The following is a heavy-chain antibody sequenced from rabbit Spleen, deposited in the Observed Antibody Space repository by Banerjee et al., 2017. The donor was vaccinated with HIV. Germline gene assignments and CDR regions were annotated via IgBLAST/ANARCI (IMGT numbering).Heavy chain of an antibody. D-gene: IGHD1-1*01. V-gene: IGHV1S45*01. J-gene: IGHJ4*01. CDR2: INIVTGKS. Sequence: QQQLEESGGGLVKPGGTLTLTCTVSGFSFSSNWICWVRQAPGKGLEWIACINIVTGKSVYASWAKGRFIMSRTSSTTVTLQITSLTAADTATYSCARDLVAVIGWNFNLWGPGTLVTVS. CDR3: ARDLVAVIGWNFNL. CDR1: GFSFSSNW.